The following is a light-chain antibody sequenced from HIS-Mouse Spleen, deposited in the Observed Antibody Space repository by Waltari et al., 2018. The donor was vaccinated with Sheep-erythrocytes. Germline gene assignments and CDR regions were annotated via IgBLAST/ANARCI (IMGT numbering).Light chain of an antibody. CDR1: SSWFFVSYH. V-gene: IGLV2-11*01. CDR2: DVS. Sequence: QSVLILHPSVAGSPVQSVTIISSGTSSWFFVSYHVAWYQHHPGKSPKHMIYDVSQRPSGVPDRFSGSKSGNTASLTISGLQAEDEADYYCCSYAGSYTFWVFGGGTKLTVL. CDR3: CSYAGSYTFWV. J-gene: IGLJ3*02.